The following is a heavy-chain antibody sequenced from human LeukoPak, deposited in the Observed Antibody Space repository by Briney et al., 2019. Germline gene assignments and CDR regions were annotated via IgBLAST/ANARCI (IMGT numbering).Heavy chain of an antibody. CDR3: ARSGYCSSTSCLRYYYYYMDV. J-gene: IGHJ6*03. D-gene: IGHD2-2*01. CDR1: GYTFTSYY. Sequence: ASVKVSCKASGYTFTSYYMHWVRQAPGQGLEWMGIINPSGGSTSYAQKFQGRVTMTRDTSTSTVYMELSSLRSEDTAVYYCARSGYCSSTSCLRYYYYYMDVWGKGTTVTVSS. V-gene: IGHV1-46*01. CDR2: INPSGGST.